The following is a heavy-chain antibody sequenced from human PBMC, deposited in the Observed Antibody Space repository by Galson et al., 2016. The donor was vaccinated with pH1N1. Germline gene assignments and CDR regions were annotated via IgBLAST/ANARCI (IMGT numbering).Heavy chain of an antibody. CDR3: GRVTTEVPFDF. Sequence: SVKVSCKASGYTFTGYYIHWVRQAPGQGLEWIGWINPERGGTKYAQKFQGRVTLTRDTSMSTAYMELSSLRSDDTAIYYCGRVTTEVPFDFWGQGNLVTVSS. J-gene: IGHJ4*02. CDR2: INPERGGT. CDR1: GYTFTGYY. D-gene: IGHD2-2*01. V-gene: IGHV1-2*02.